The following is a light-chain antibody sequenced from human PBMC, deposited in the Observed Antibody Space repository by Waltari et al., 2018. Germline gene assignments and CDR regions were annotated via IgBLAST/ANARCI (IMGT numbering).Light chain of an antibody. V-gene: IGKV4-1*01. Sequence: DIVMTQSPDSLAVSLGERATINCMSSQSVLSSSNNKNYLAWYQQKPGQPPKLLIYWACTRESGVPDRFSGGGSGTDFTLTISSLQAEDVAVYYCQQYYGSPLTFGGGTKVEIK. J-gene: IGKJ4*01. CDR1: QSVLSSSNNKNY. CDR2: WAC. CDR3: QQYYGSPLT.